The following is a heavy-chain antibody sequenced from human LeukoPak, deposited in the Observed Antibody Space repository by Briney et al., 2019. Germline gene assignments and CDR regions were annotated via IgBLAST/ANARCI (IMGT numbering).Heavy chain of an antibody. V-gene: IGHV4-59*08. Sequence: SGTLSLTCTVSGGSISSYYWSWIRQPPGKGLEWIGYVYYSGNTDYNPSLKSRVTISVDTSKNQFSLKLSSVTAADTAVYYCASSSRYYYGSGSYWDWGQGTLVTVSS. D-gene: IGHD3-10*01. CDR2: VYYSGNT. CDR3: ASSSRYYYGSGSYWD. J-gene: IGHJ4*02. CDR1: GGSISSYY.